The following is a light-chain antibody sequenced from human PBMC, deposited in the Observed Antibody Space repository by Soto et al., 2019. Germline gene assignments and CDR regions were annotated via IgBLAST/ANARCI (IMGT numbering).Light chain of an antibody. V-gene: IGKV1-39*01. J-gene: IGKJ1*01. CDR1: QSISNY. CDR3: QQSYSTPWT. Sequence: DIQMTQSPSSLSASVGDRVTITCRASQSISNYLSWYQQIPGKAPKLLIYAASTLRSGVSSRFSGSGSGTDFPLTISSLQPEDFATYYCQQSYSTPWTFGQGTKVEIK. CDR2: AAS.